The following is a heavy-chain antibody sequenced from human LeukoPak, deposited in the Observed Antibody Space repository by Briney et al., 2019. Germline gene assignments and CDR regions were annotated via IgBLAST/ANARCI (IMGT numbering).Heavy chain of an antibody. J-gene: IGHJ4*02. CDR3: VKDSPPRYSGSPPAY. D-gene: IGHD1-26*01. V-gene: IGHV3-7*03. CDR1: GFTFSSYS. CDR2: INKDGGEK. Sequence: GGSLRLSCAASGFTFSSYSMSWVRQAPGKGLEWVANINKDGGEKYYVDSVKGRFTISRDNAKNSLYLQMNSLRADDTAVYYCVKDSPPRYSGSPPAYWGQGTLVTVSS.